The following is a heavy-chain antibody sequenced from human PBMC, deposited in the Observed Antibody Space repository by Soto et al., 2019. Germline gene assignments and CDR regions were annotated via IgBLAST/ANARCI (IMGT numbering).Heavy chain of an antibody. CDR1: GFSLSTSGVG. CDR2: IYWDDDK. Sequence: QITLKESGPTLVKPTQTLTLTCTFSGFSLSTSGVGVGWIRQPPGKALEWLALIYWDDDKRYSPSLKSRLTITKDTSKNLVVLTMTNMDPVDTATYYCAHPYCGGDCYRDGYCDLWGRGTLVTVSS. V-gene: IGHV2-5*02. CDR3: AHPYCGGDCYRDGYCDL. D-gene: IGHD2-21*02. J-gene: IGHJ2*01.